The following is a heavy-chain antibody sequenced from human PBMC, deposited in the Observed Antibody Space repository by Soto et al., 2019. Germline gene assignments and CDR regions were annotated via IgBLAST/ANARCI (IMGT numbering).Heavy chain of an antibody. Sequence: GSLRLSCAASGFTFSDYYMSWIRQAPGKGLEWVSYISSSSSYTNYADSVKGRFTISRDNAKNSLYLQMNSLRAEDTAVYYCARRSGYSSSWQYYFDYWVQGTLVTVSS. CDR3: ARRSGYSSSWQYYFDY. D-gene: IGHD6-13*01. CDR1: GFTFSDYY. CDR2: ISSSSSYT. J-gene: IGHJ4*02. V-gene: IGHV3-11*06.